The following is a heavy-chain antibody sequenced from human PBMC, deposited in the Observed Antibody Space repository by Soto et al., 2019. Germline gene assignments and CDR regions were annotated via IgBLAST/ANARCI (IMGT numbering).Heavy chain of an antibody. CDR2: IYPGDSDT. V-gene: IGHV5-51*01. J-gene: IGHJ5*02. CDR1: GYSFSDYW. Sequence: EVQLVQSGAEVKKPGESLMISCKASGYSFSDYWIGWVRQMPGRGLEWMGIIYPGDSDTRYSASFQGQVTISADKSISTSCLQWSSLKASDTAMYYCARRAQYCCNSSCRFDPSFRGTLVTVTS. CDR3: ARRAQYCCNSSCRFDP. D-gene: IGHD2-15*01.